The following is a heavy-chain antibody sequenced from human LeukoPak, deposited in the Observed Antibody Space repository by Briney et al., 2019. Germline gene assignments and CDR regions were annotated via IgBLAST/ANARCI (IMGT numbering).Heavy chain of an antibody. CDR2: IYYTGSS. CDR1: GGSFSGYY. CDR3: ARLHYGGNYGYYYYYMDV. D-gene: IGHD4-23*01. Sequence: KTSETLSLTCAVYGGSFSGYYWGWIRQPPGKGLEWIGSIYYTGSSYYNPSLKSRVTISVDTSKNQFSLKLSSVTAADTAVYYCARLHYGGNYGYYYYYMDVWGKGTTVTISS. J-gene: IGHJ6*03. V-gene: IGHV4-39*01.